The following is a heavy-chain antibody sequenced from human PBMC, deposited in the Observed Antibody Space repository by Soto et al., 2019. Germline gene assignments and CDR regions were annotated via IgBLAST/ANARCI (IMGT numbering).Heavy chain of an antibody. V-gene: IGHV3-48*02. CDR3: TRTDDRSGYYYDAFDI. Sequence: EVQLVESGGGLVQPGGSLRLSCAASGFTFNRYSINWVRQAPGKGLEWVSYISSSSGAIYCTDSVKGRFTISRDNAKNSLYLQMNSLRDEDTAVYYCTRTDDRSGYYYDAFDIWGQGTMVTVSS. CDR2: ISSSSGAI. CDR1: GFTFNRYS. J-gene: IGHJ3*02. D-gene: IGHD3-22*01.